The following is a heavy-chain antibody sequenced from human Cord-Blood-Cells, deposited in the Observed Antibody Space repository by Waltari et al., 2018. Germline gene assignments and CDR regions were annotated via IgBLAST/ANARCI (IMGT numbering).Heavy chain of an antibody. D-gene: IGHD3-3*01. CDR2: ISYDGSNK. V-gene: IGHV3-30-3*01. CDR1: GFTFSSYA. CDR3: ARSYDFWSGYDAFDI. J-gene: IGHJ3*02. Sequence: QVQLVESGGGVVQPGRSLRLSCAASGFTFSSYAMHWVRPAQGKGLEWVAVISYDGSNKYYADSVKGRFTISRDNSKNTLYLQMNSLRAEDTAVYYCARSYDFWSGYDAFDIWGQGTMVTVSS.